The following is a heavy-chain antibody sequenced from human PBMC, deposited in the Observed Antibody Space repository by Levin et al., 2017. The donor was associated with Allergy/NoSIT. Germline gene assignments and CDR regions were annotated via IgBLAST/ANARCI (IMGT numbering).Heavy chain of an antibody. D-gene: IGHD5-18*01. CDR3: ARSSGEYSYGYGVDY. V-gene: IGHV4-59*08. CDR2: IYYSGST. Sequence: SETLSLTCTVSGGSISSYYWSWIRQPPGKGLEWIGYIYYSGSTNYNPSLKSRVTISVDTSKNQFSLKLSSVTAADTAVYYCARSSGEYSYGYGVDYWGQGTLVTVSS. CDR1: GGSISSYY. J-gene: IGHJ4*02.